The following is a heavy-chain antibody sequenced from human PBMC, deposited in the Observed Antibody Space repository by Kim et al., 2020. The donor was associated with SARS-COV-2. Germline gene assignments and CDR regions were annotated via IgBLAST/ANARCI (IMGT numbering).Heavy chain of an antibody. Sequence: GGSLRLSCAASGFTFSNFAMTWVRQAPGKGLEWVSTISGIDVTTTYADSVKGRFTISRDNSKNTLYLQMNSLRADDTAVYYCAKSSQTYYYWIDYWGQGT. CDR2: ISGIDVTT. CDR3: AKSSQTYYYWIDY. CDR1: GFTFSNFA. V-gene: IGHV3-23*01. D-gene: IGHD3-22*01. J-gene: IGHJ4*02.